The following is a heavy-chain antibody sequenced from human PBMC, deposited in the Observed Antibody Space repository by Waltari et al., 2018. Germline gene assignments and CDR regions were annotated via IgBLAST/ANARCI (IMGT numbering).Heavy chain of an antibody. CDR3: ARDRGRGLYLDS. D-gene: IGHD2-15*01. CDR2: VRGSGET. J-gene: IGHJ4*02. Sequence: QLHLEQLGPGLVEPSGTRALICAVAGDFMSEPYWWSWGRPAPGKGLEWIGHVRGSGETNYNPSSASRVTVSVDTSTAQLSLKVTSATAADTAVYYCARDRGRGLYLDSWGQGILVTVSP. CDR1: GDFMSEPYW. V-gene: IGHV4-4*02.